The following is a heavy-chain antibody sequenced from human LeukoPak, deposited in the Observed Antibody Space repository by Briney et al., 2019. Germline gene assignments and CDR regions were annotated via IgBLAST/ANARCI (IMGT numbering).Heavy chain of an antibody. CDR2: MSNSGST. J-gene: IGHJ4*02. CDR3: GRVILGEAKSPIDC. D-gene: IGHD3-10*01. Sequence: SETLSLTCTVSGGSISSGGGYYWSWIRQPPGKGLEWIGVMSNSGSTYYSPSLKSRVTIFVDTSKNQFSLKLTSVTAADTAIYYCGRVILGEAKSPIDCWGQGTLVTVSS. CDR1: GGSISSGGGYY. V-gene: IGHV4-39*01.